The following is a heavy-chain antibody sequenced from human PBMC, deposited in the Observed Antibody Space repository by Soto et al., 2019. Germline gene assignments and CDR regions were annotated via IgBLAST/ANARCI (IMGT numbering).Heavy chain of an antibody. D-gene: IGHD3-3*01. CDR3: ARVYDFWSGLGY. CDR1: GFTFSSYG. Sequence: QVQLVASGGGVVQPGRSLRLSCAASGFTFSSYGMHWVRQAPGKGLEWVAVIWYDGSNKYYADSVKGRFTISRDNSKNTLYLQMNSLRAEDTAVYYCARVYDFWSGLGYWGQGTLVTVSS. CDR2: IWYDGSNK. J-gene: IGHJ4*02. V-gene: IGHV3-33*01.